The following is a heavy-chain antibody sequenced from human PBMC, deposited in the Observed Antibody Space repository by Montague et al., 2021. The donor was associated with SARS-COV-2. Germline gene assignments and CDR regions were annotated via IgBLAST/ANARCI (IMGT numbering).Heavy chain of an antibody. V-gene: IGHV3-7*01. J-gene: IGHJ4*02. CDR2: INEDGSVT. CDR3: ARDPESGALDY. Sequence: SLRLSFAASGFSFSNSWMTWVRQAPGKGLEWLANINEDGSVTNYVGSVKGRFTISRDNTKRSLYLQMNSLRADETAIYYCARDPESGALDYWGQGTLDTVSS. CDR1: GFSFSNSW. D-gene: IGHD4-17*01.